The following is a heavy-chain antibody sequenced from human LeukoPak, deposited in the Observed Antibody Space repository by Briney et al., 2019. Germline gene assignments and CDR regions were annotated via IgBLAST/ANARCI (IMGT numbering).Heavy chain of an antibody. D-gene: IGHD3-10*02. J-gene: IGHJ4*02. CDR2: IHYSRST. CDR1: GASISIGSYY. V-gene: IGHV4-61*01. CDR3: AREVFVWGAMAFGY. Sequence: SETLSLTCTVSGASISIGSYYWSWIRQPPGKGLEWIGYIHYSRSTNYNPSLKSRVAISIDTSKNQFALKLSSVTAADTAVYYCAREVFVWGAMAFGYWGQGTLVTVSS.